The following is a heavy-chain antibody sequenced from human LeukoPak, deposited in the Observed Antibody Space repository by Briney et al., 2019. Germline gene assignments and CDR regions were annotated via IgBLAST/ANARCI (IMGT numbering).Heavy chain of an antibody. D-gene: IGHD6-13*01. Sequence: PGGSLRLSCAASGFTFSSYEMNWVRQAPGKGLEWVSYISSSGSTIYYADSVKGRFTISRDNAKNSLYLQMNSLRAEDTAVYYCARELYSSSWYEGADYWGKGTLVTVSS. CDR2: ISSSGSTI. CDR3: ARELYSSSWYEGADY. V-gene: IGHV3-48*03. CDR1: GFTFSSYE. J-gene: IGHJ4*02.